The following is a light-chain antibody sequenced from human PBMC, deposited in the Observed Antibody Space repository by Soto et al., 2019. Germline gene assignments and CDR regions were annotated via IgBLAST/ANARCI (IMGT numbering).Light chain of an antibody. CDR3: QQYNSYSPLT. V-gene: IGKV1-5*01. CDR2: DTF. J-gene: IGKJ4*01. Sequence: DIQMTQSPSSLSASVGDRVSITCRASQSISSWLAWYQQKPGKAPKLLMFDTFSLESGVPSRFSGSRSGTEFTLTISSLQPDDYAPYYCQQYNSYSPLTFCGGTKVEIK. CDR1: QSISSW.